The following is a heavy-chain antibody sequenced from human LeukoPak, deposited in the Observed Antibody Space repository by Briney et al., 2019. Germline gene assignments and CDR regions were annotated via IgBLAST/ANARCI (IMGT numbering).Heavy chain of an antibody. CDR2: IRSKANSYAT. D-gene: IGHD3-10*01. CDR3: TRLYVDAYYYGSGSPR. CDR1: GFTFGRSA. V-gene: IGHV3-73*01. J-gene: IGHJ4*02. Sequence: GGSLKLSCAASGFTFGRSAMHWVRQASGKGLEWVGRIRSKANSYATAYAASVKGRFTISRDDSKNTAYLQMNSLKTEDTAVYYCTRLYVDAYYYGSGSPRWGQGTLVTVSS.